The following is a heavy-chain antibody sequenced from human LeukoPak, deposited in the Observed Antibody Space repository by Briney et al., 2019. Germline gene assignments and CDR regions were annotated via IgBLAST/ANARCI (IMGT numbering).Heavy chain of an antibody. CDR1: GFIFNSHS. CDR2: IRYDGGIK. D-gene: IGHD2-21*01. J-gene: IGHJ6*03. V-gene: IGHV3-30*02. Sequence: GGSLRLSCAASGFIFNSHSMNWVRQAPGKGLEWVAFIRYDGGIKHYTDAVKGRFTISRVNSKNTLYLQINSLRTEDTAVYYCARLGSSYYYYMDVWGKGTTVTVSS. CDR3: ARLGSSYYYYMDV.